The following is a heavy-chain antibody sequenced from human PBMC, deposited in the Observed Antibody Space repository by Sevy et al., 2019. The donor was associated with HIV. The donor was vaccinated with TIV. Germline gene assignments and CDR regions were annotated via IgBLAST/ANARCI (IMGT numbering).Heavy chain of an antibody. V-gene: IGHV3-48*03. CDR3: ARVDANYDKGFDP. CDR2: ISSSGTTI. Sequence: GGSLRLSCEASGFTFSSYEMNWVRQAPGKGLEWVSYISSSGTTITYADSVKGRFPISRDNAKNSLYMQMNSLRAEDTAVYYCARVDANYDKGFDPWGQGTLVTVSS. J-gene: IGHJ5*02. D-gene: IGHD3-22*01. CDR1: GFTFSSYE.